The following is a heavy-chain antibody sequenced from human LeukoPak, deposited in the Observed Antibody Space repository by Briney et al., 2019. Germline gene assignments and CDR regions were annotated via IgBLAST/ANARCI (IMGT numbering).Heavy chain of an antibody. V-gene: IGHV3-73*01. J-gene: IGHJ4*02. CDR2: IRSKANSYAT. Sequence: PGGSLKLSCAASGFTFSGSAMHWVRQASGKGPEWVGRIRSKANSYATAYAASVKGRFTISRDDSKNTAYLQMNSLKTEDTAVYYCTRLVYCSSTSCDYFDYWGQGTLVTVSS. CDR3: TRLVYCSSTSCDYFDY. D-gene: IGHD2-2*01. CDR1: GFTFSGSA.